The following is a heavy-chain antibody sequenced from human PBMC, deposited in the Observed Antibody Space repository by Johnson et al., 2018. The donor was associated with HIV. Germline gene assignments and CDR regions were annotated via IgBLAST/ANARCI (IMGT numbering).Heavy chain of an antibody. J-gene: IGHJ3*02. CDR2: IRYDGSNK. CDR1: GFTFSSYG. CDR3: AKQETSPAAGTFGAFDI. D-gene: IGHD6-13*01. V-gene: IGHV3-30*02. Sequence: QVQLVESGGTVVHPGGSLRLSCAASGFTFSSYGMHWVRQAPGKGLEWVAFIRYDGSNKYYADSLKGRFTISRDNSKNTLYLQMNSLRAEDTAVYYCAKQETSPAAGTFGAFDIWGQGTMVTVSS.